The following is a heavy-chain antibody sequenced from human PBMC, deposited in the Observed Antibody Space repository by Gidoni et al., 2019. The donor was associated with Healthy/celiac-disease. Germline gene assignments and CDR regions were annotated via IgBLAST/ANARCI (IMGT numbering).Heavy chain of an antibody. J-gene: IGHJ5*02. D-gene: IGHD3-22*01. CDR3: ARDLPDPHYYDSSGREGDWFDP. CDR2: ISAYNGNT. V-gene: IGHV1-18*01. CDR1: GYTFTSYG. Sequence: QVQLMQSGAEVKKPGASVKVSCKASGYTFTSYGISWVRQAPGQGLEWMGWISAYNGNTNYAQKLQGRVTMTTDTSTSTAYMELRSLRSDDTAVYYCARDLPDPHYYDSSGREGDWFDPWGQGTLVTVSS.